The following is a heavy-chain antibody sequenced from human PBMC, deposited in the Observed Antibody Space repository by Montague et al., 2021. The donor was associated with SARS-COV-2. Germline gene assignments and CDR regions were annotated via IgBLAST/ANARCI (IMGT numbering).Heavy chain of an antibody. Sequence: SETLSLTCTVSGGSISSSSYYWGWIRQPPGKGLEWIGSIYYSGSTYYNPSLKSRVTISVDTSKNQLSLKLSSVTAADTAVYYCARFPYYYDNWFDPWGQGTLVTVSS. CDR2: IYYSGST. J-gene: IGHJ5*02. CDR1: GGSISSSSYY. V-gene: IGHV4-39*01. D-gene: IGHD3-22*01. CDR3: ARFPYYYDNWFDP.